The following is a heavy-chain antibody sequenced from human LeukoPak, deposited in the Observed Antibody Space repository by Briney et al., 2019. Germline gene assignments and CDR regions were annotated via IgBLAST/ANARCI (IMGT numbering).Heavy chain of an antibody. Sequence: SETLSLTCAVSGGSFSGYYWTWIRQPPGKGLEWIGEINSGGSINYNPSLKSRVTMSVDTSKNQFSLKLSSVTAADTAVYYCARAARITMVRGVTFPLDYWGQGTLVTVSS. CDR3: ARAARITMVRGVTFPLDY. CDR1: GGSFSGYY. D-gene: IGHD3-10*01. V-gene: IGHV4-34*01. CDR2: INSGGSI. J-gene: IGHJ4*02.